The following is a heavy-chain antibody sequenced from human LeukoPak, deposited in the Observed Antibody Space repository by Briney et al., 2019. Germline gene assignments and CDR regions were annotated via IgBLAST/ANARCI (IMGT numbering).Heavy chain of an antibody. CDR3: ASYSGTYAYYGY. Sequence: TETLSLTCTVSGASISSYYWSWIRQPAGKGLEWIGRIYTSGSTNYNPSLKSRVTMSVDTSKNQFSLKLSSVTAADTAVYYCASYSGTYAYYGYWGQGTLVTVSS. D-gene: IGHD1-26*01. CDR1: GASISSYY. V-gene: IGHV4-4*07. J-gene: IGHJ4*02. CDR2: IYTSGST.